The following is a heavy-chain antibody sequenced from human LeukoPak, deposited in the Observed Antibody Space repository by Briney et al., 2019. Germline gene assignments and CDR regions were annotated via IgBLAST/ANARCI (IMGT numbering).Heavy chain of an antibody. CDR3: AKIWFGDQTGYFDY. V-gene: IGHV1-18*01. Sequence: ASVTVSCKASGYTFTSYGISWVRQAPGKGLEWMGWISGYNGNTNYAQKLQGRVTMTTDTSTSTAYMELRSLRSDDTAVYYCAKIWFGDQTGYFDYWGQGTLVTVSS. J-gene: IGHJ4*02. CDR2: ISGYNGNT. CDR1: GYTFTSYG. D-gene: IGHD3-10*01.